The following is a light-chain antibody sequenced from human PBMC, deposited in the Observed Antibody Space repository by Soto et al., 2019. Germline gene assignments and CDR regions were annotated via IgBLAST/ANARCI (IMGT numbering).Light chain of an antibody. CDR1: QGIRND. V-gene: IGKV1-6*01. CDR3: LQDYNYPLT. Sequence: AIQMTQSPSSLSASVGDRVTITCRASQGIRNDLGWYQQKPGKAPKLLIYAASSLQSGVPSRFSGSGCGTYFSLTISRLHPEDVANYYCLQDYNYPLTFGPGTKVDIK. J-gene: IGKJ3*01. CDR2: AAS.